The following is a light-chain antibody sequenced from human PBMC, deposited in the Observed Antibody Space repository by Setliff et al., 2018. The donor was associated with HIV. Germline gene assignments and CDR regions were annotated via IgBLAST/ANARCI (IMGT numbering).Light chain of an antibody. Sequence: QSALTQPPSASGSPGQSVTISCTGTSSDVGGYNYVSWYQQHPGKAPKVMIYEVSKRPSGVPDRFSGSKSGNTASLTVSGLQAEAEADYYCSSYAGSNNYVFGTGTKVTVL. V-gene: IGLV2-8*01. CDR2: EVS. CDR1: SSDVGGYNY. J-gene: IGLJ1*01. CDR3: SSYAGSNNYV.